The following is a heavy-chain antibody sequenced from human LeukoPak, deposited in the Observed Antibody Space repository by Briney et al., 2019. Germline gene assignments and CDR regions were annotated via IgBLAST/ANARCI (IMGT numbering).Heavy chain of an antibody. CDR1: GGSFSGYY. Sequence: SETLSLTCAVYGGSFSGYYWSWIRQPPGTGLEWIGEINHSGSTNYNPSLKSRVTISVDTSKNQFSLKLSSVTAADTAVYYCARGFQRKRRFDPWGQGTLVTVSS. J-gene: IGHJ5*02. CDR2: INHSGST. D-gene: IGHD2-21*01. V-gene: IGHV4-34*01. CDR3: ARGFQRKRRFDP.